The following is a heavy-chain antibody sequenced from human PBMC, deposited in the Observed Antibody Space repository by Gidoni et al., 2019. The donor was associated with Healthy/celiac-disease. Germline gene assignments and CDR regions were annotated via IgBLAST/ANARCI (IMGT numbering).Heavy chain of an antibody. D-gene: IGHD3-3*01. CDR3: ARDPRITIFGVAPGGFDY. V-gene: IGHV4-4*02. Sequence: QVQLQESGPGLVKPSGTLSLTCAVSGGSISSSNWWSWVRQPPGKGLEWIGGIYHSGSTNYNPSLKSRVTISVDKSKNQFSLKLSSVTAADTAVYYCARDPRITIFGVAPGGFDYWGQGTLVTVSS. CDR1: GGSISSSNW. CDR2: IYHSGST. J-gene: IGHJ4*02.